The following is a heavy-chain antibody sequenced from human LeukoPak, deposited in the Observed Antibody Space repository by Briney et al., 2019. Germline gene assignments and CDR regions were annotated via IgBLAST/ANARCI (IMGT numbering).Heavy chain of an antibody. J-gene: IGHJ4*02. Sequence: SETLSLTCTVSGGSFSTYYWSWLRQPPGKGLEWIGYIYYSGSTNYNPSLKSRVTISVDTSKNQFSLKLSSVTAADTAVYYCARDEGDGSYFDYWGQGTLVTVSS. CDR3: ARDEGDGSYFDY. CDR1: GGSFSTYY. V-gene: IGHV4-59*01. D-gene: IGHD2-15*01. CDR2: IYYSGST.